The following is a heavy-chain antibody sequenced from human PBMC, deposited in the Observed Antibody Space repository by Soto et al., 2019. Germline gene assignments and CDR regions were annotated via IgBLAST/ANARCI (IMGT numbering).Heavy chain of an antibody. Sequence: SVKVSCKASGGTFISYAITWVRQAPGQGLEWMGGIIPIFGTANYAQKFQGRVTITADESTSTAYMELSSLRSEATAVYYCARAGGNYGDDRFDYRGQGTLVTVSS. CDR3: ARAGGNYGDDRFDY. V-gene: IGHV1-69*13. CDR1: GGTFISYA. J-gene: IGHJ4*02. D-gene: IGHD4-17*01. CDR2: IIPIFGTA.